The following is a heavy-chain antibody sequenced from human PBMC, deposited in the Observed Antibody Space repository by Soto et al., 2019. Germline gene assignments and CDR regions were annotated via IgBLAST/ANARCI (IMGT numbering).Heavy chain of an antibody. Sequence: QVQLVQSGAEVKKPGSSVKVSCKASGGTFSSYAISWVRQAPGQGLEWMGGIIPIFGTANYAQKFQGRVRITAEESGSAACMELRSLRSEHTAVYYCASEGEGLLAYWSQGTLVTVSS. CDR2: IIPIFGTA. J-gene: IGHJ4*02. CDR1: GGTFSSYA. CDR3: ASEGEGLLAY. D-gene: IGHD3-16*01. V-gene: IGHV1-69*01.